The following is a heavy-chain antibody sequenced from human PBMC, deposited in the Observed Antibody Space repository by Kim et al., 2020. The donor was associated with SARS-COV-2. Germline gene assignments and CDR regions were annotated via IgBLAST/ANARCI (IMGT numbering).Heavy chain of an antibody. D-gene: IGHD5-12*01. J-gene: IGHJ3*02. CDR2: IYYSGST. V-gene: IGHV4-39*01. CDR1: GGSISSSSYY. CDR3: ARRGKLEMATTIPSGAFDI. Sequence: SETLSLTCTVSGGSISSSSYYWGWIRQPPGKGLEWIGSIYYSGSTYYNPSLKSRVTISVDTSKNQFSLKLSSVTAADTAVYYCARRGKLEMATTIPSGAFDIWGQGTMVTVSS.